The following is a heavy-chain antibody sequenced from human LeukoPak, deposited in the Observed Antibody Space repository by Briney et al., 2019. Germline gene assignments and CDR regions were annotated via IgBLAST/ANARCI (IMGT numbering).Heavy chain of an antibody. V-gene: IGHV1-24*01. J-gene: IGHJ4*02. Sequence: ASVKVSCKVSGYTLTELSMHWVRQAPGKGLEWMGGFDPEDGETIYAQKFQGRVTMTEDTSTDTAYMELSSLRSQDTAVYYCATEGKMVRGVYTDYWGQGTLVTVSS. CDR3: ATEGKMVRGVYTDY. CDR1: GYTLTELS. CDR2: FDPEDGET. D-gene: IGHD3-10*01.